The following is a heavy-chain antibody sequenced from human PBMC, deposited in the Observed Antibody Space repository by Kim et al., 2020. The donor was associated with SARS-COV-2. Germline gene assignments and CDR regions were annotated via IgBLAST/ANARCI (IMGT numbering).Heavy chain of an antibody. Sequence: APVKGRFTISRDDSKNTLYLQMNSLKTEDTAVYYWTTERYSSGWTAPFQHWGQGTLVTVSS. CDR3: TTERYSSGWTAPFQH. V-gene: IGHV3-15*01. D-gene: IGHD6-19*01. J-gene: IGHJ1*01.